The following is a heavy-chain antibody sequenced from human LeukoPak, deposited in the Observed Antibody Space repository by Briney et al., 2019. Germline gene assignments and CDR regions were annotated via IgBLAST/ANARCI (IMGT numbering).Heavy chain of an antibody. CDR3: ATDPARGNPSYYFDY. Sequence: ASVKVSCKVSGYTLTELSMNWVRQAPGKGLEWMGGFNPEDGETIYAQKFQGRVTMTEDTSTDTAYMELSSLRSEDTAVYYCATDPARGNPSYYFDYWGQGTLDTVSS. CDR1: GYTLTELS. V-gene: IGHV1-24*01. J-gene: IGHJ4*02. D-gene: IGHD1-14*01. CDR2: FNPEDGET.